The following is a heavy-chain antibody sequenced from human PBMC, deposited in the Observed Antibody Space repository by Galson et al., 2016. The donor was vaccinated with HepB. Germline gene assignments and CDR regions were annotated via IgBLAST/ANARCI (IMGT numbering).Heavy chain of an antibody. Sequence: SVQVSCKASGYTFTNYGISWVRQAPGQGLEWMGWITAYNGNTQYAQNVQGRVTMTTDTSTSTAYMELRSLRSADTAVYYCARDAYPYTYYYYYIDVWGKGTTVTVSS. J-gene: IGHJ6*03. CDR3: ARDAYPYTYYYYYIDV. D-gene: IGHD3-16*01. CDR1: GYTFTNYG. V-gene: IGHV1-18*01. CDR2: ITAYNGNT.